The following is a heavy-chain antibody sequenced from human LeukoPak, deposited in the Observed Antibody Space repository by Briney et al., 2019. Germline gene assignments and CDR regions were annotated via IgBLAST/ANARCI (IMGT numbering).Heavy chain of an antibody. V-gene: IGHV1-46*01. Sequence: GASVKVSCKASGYTFTSYYMHWVRQAPGQGLEWMGIINPSGGSTSYAQKFQGRVTTTRDTSTSTVYMELSSLRSEDTAVYYCARDAPTLDYYYYYMDVWGKGTTVTVSS. J-gene: IGHJ6*03. CDR1: GYTFTSYY. D-gene: IGHD2-15*01. CDR3: ARDAPTLDYYYYYMDV. CDR2: INPSGGST.